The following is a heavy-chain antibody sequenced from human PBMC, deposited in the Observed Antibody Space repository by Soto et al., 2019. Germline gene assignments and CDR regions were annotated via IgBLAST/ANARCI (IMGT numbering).Heavy chain of an antibody. J-gene: IGHJ4*02. Sequence: GGSLRLSCAASGFTFSRYWMHWVRQVPGKGLVWVSRVSSDGSSTSYADSVKGRFTISRDNAKNTVYLQMNSLRAEDTALYYCIRYTPIDGSDFWGQGTLVTVSS. CDR1: GFTFSRYW. CDR2: VSSDGSST. D-gene: IGHD5-18*01. V-gene: IGHV3-74*01. CDR3: IRYTPIDGSDF.